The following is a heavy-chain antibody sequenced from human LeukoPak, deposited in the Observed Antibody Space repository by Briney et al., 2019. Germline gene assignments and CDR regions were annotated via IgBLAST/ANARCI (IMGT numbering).Heavy chain of an antibody. CDR1: GGSFSGYY. CDR3: ARVRVRFLEWNYGMDV. J-gene: IGHJ6*02. V-gene: IGHV4-34*01. Sequence: PSETLSLTCAVYGGSFSGYYWSWIRQPPGKGLEWIGEINHSGNTNYNPSLKSRVTISVDTSKNQFSLKLSSVTAADTAVYYCARVRVRFLEWNYGMDVWGQGTTVTVSS. CDR2: INHSGNT. D-gene: IGHD3-3*01.